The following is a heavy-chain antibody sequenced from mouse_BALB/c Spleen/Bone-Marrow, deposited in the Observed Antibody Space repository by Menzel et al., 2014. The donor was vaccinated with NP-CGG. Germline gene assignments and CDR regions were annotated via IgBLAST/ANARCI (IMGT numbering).Heavy chain of an antibody. J-gene: IGHJ3*01. Sequence: EVQLQQSGPELVKPGASVKISCKASGYSFTGYYMHWVKQSHVKSLEWIGRINPYNGATSYNQNSKDKASLTVDKSSSTAYMELHSLTSEDSAVYYCARCRDYDGSWFAYWGQGTLVTVSA. CDR3: ARCRDYDGSWFAY. CDR1: GYSFTGYY. CDR2: INPYNGAT. D-gene: IGHD2-4*01. V-gene: IGHV1-26*01.